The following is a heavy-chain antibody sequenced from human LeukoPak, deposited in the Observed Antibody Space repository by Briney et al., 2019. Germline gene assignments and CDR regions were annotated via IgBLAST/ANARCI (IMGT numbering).Heavy chain of an antibody. D-gene: IGHD3-16*01. CDR1: GFTFSNAW. CDR3: TTLGAFDY. Sequence: GGSLRLSCAASGFTFSNAWMSWVRQAPGKGLEWVGRIKSKTFGCTTDYAAPVKGRFTISRDDSKNTLYLHMNTLKTEDTAIYYCTTLGAFDYWGQGTLATVSS. CDR2: IKSKTFGCTT. V-gene: IGHV3-15*01. J-gene: IGHJ4*02.